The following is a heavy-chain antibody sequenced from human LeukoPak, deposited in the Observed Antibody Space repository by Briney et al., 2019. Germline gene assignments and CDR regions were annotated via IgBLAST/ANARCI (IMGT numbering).Heavy chain of an antibody. CDR3: ARVACSGGSCYAGASYYFDY. D-gene: IGHD2-15*01. V-gene: IGHV4-59*01. CDR2: IYYSGST. CDR1: GCSISSYY. Sequence: SETLSLTCTVSGCSISSYYWSWIRQPPRKGLEWIGYIYYSGSTNYNPSLKSRVTISVDTSKNQFSLKLRSVTAADTAVYYCARVACSGGSCYAGASYYFDYWGQGTLVTVSS. J-gene: IGHJ4*02.